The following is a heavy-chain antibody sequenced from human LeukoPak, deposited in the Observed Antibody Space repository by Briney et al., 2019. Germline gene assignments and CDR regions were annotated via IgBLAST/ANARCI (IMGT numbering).Heavy chain of an antibody. CDR1: GGSISSSNW. CDR2: IYYSGST. CDR3: ARQGRGWFDP. Sequence: SGTLSLTCAVSGGSISSSNWWSWVRQPPGKGLEWIGYIYYSGSTNYNPSLKSRVTISVDTSKNQFSLKLSSVTAADTAVYYCARQGRGWFDPWGQGTLVTVSS. J-gene: IGHJ5*02. D-gene: IGHD5-24*01. V-gene: IGHV4-4*02.